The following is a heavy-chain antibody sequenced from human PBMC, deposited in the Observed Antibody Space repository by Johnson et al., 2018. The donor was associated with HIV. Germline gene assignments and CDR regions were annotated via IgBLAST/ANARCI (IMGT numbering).Heavy chain of an antibody. J-gene: IGHJ3*02. CDR2: INSDGSST. Sequence: VQLVESGGGLVQPGGSLRLSCAASGFTFSSYWMHWVRQAPGKGLVWVSRINSDGSSTSYADSVKGRFTISRDNAKNTLYLQMNSLRAGDSAVYYCARVGGSWMLDAFDIWGQGTVVTVSS. CDR1: GFTFSSYW. D-gene: IGHD3-10*01. CDR3: ARVGGSWMLDAFDI. V-gene: IGHV3-74*02.